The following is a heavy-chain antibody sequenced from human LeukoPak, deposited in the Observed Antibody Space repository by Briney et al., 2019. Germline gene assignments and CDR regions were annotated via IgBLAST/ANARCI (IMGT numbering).Heavy chain of an antibody. D-gene: IGHD5-12*01. CDR1: GGSISSGGYY. CDR3: AKHSGYGVYYFDY. Sequence: SETLSLTCSVSGGSISSGGYYWSWIRQHPGKGLEWIGYIFYSGSTYYNPPLKSRITISVDTSKNQFSLKLNSVTAADTAVYYCAKHSGYGVYYFDYWGQGTLVTVSS. J-gene: IGHJ4*02. CDR2: IFYSGST. V-gene: IGHV4-31*03.